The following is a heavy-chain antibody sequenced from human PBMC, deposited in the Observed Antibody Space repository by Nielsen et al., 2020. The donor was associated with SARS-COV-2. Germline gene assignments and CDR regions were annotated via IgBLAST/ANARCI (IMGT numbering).Heavy chain of an antibody. CDR2: IYYSGST. J-gene: IGHJ4*02. D-gene: IGHD3-22*01. CDR3: ARLPSYDSSGYYWAPVLPHFDY. CDR1: GYSISSSNW. Sequence: LRLSCAVSGYSISSSNWWGWIRQPPGKGLEWIGYIYYSGSTYYNPSLKSRVTMSVDTSKNQFSLKLSSVTAVDTAVYYCARLPSYDSSGYYWAPVLPHFDYWGQGTLVTVSS. V-gene: IGHV4-28*01.